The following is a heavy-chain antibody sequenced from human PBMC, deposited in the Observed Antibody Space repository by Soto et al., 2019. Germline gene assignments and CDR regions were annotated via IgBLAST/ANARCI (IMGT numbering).Heavy chain of an antibody. D-gene: IGHD3-22*01. CDR1: GFTVSNTY. CDR2: IKQDGSEK. CDR3: ARDREYYDSSGYYGDAFDI. J-gene: IGHJ3*02. V-gene: IGHV3-7*01. Sequence: GGSLRLSCEASGFTVSNTYMSWIRQAPGRGLEWVANIKQDGSEKYYVDSVKGRFTISRDNAKNSLYLQMNSLRAEDTAVYYCARDREYYDSSGYYGDAFDIWGQGTMVTVSS.